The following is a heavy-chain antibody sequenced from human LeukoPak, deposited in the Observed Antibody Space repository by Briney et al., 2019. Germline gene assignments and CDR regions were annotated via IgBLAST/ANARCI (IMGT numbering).Heavy chain of an antibody. V-gene: IGHV4-4*02. Sequence: SETLSLTCAVSGASISSNKWWGRVRQSPAKGLEWIGEISQSGSTNYNPSLKSRVTISIDKSKNQFSLRLSFVTAADTGVYYCARGLGAGSSSDWFDPWGQGTLVTVSS. CDR1: GASISSNKW. J-gene: IGHJ5*02. CDR3: ARGLGAGSSSDWFDP. D-gene: IGHD3-10*01. CDR2: ISQSGST.